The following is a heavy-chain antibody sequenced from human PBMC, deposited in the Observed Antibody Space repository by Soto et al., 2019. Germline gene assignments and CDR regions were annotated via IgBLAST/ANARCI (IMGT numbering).Heavy chain of an antibody. J-gene: IGHJ4*02. D-gene: IGHD4-4*01. CDR2: MSGSSAIT. CDR1: GFIFSDYA. V-gene: IGHV3-23*01. CDR3: AKGYSNSWHVLDH. Sequence: GRSLRLSCAVSGFIFSDYAMTWVRQAPGKLLQWVASMSGSSAITNYADSVKGRFTISRDSSKNTLFLLINSLRADDTAMYDCAKGYSNSWHVLDHGGQGTLVTVS.